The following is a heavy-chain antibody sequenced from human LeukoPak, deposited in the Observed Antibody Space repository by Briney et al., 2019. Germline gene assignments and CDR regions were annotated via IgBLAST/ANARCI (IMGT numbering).Heavy chain of an antibody. Sequence: ASVKVSCKASGGTFSSYAISWVRQAPGQGLEWMGGIIPIFGTANYAQKFQGRVTITADESTSTAYMELSSLRSGDTAVYYCARFSTVTAPFDYWGQGTLVTVSS. CDR1: GGTFSSYA. V-gene: IGHV1-69*01. CDR3: ARFSTVTAPFDY. J-gene: IGHJ4*02. D-gene: IGHD2-21*02. CDR2: IIPIFGTA.